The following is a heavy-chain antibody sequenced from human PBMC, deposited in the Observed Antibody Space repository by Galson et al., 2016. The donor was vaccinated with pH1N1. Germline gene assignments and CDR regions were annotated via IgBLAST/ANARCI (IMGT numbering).Heavy chain of an antibody. Sequence: QSGAEVKKPGESLKISCQASGYTFTTYWIGWVRQMPGKGLEWMGIIYPGDSETTYSPSFEGQVTFSVDKSKNTAYLHWSSLKASDTAIYYCARRSTELGLDYWGQGALVTVSS. D-gene: IGHD2/OR15-2a*01. CDR2: IYPGDSET. CDR1: GYTFTTYW. V-gene: IGHV5-51*03. CDR3: ARRSTELGLDY. J-gene: IGHJ4*02.